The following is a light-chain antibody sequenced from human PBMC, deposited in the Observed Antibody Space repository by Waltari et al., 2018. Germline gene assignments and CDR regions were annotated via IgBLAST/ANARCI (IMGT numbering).Light chain of an antibody. CDR3: QQYWSIPGT. CDR1: YAFTNS. V-gene: IGKV1-NL1*01. J-gene: IGKJ1*01. CDR2: AAS. Sequence: DIQMTQSPSSLSASIGDRGTITCRASYAFTNSLAWYQQKPGKAPKLLLYAASRLESGVPSRFSGSGSGTDYTLTISSLQPEDFATYYCQQYWSIPGTFGQGTKVEI.